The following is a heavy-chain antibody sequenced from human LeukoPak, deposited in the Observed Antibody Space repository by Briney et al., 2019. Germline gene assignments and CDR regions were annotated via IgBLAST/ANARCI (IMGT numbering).Heavy chain of an antibody. D-gene: IGHD4-23*01. Sequence: GGSLRLSCAASGFTFSSYAMHWVRQAPGKGLEWVAVISYDGSNKYYADTVKGRFTISRDNSKNTLYLQMNSLRAEDTAVYYCARPRGTTVVTRLFDYWGQGTLVTVSS. V-gene: IGHV3-30-3*01. CDR3: ARPRGTTVVTRLFDY. CDR1: GFTFSSYA. J-gene: IGHJ4*02. CDR2: ISYDGSNK.